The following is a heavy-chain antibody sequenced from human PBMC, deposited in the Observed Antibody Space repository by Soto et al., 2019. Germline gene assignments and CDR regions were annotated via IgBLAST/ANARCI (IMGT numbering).Heavy chain of an antibody. J-gene: IGHJ6*02. CDR2: IYYSGST. CDR1: GGSVSSDSYY. V-gene: IGHV4-61*01. CDR3: ARGGSSSWYYYYGMDV. Sequence: PSETLSLTCTVSGGSVSSDSYYWSWIRQPPGKGLEWIGYIYYSGSTNYNPSLKSRVTISVDTSKNQFSLKLSSVTAADTAVYYCARGGSSSWYYYYGMDVWGQGTTVTVSS. D-gene: IGHD6-13*01.